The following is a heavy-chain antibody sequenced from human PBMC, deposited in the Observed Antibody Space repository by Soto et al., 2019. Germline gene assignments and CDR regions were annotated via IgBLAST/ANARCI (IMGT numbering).Heavy chain of an antibody. CDR3: ARVKDCSGGSCYDDYFDY. V-gene: IGHV4-31*03. CDR1: GGSISSGGYY. D-gene: IGHD2-15*01. J-gene: IGHJ4*02. Sequence: SETLSLTCTVSGGSISSGGYYWSWIRQHPGKGLEWIGYIYYSGSTYYNPSLKSRVTISVDTSKNQFSLKLSSVTAADTAVYYCARVKDCSGGSCYDDYFDYWGQGTLVTVSS. CDR2: IYYSGST.